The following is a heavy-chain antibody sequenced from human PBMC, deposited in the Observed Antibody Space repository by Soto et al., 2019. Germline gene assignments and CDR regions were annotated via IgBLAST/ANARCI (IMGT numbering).Heavy chain of an antibody. V-gene: IGHV1-46*01. J-gene: IGHJ4*02. CDR2: INPSGGST. Sequence: ASVKVSCKASGYTFTSYYMHWVRQAPGQGLEWMGIINPSGGSTSYAQKFQGRVTMTRDTSTSTVYMELSSLRSEDTAVYYCARVYCSSTSCYGPFDYWGQGTLVTVSS. D-gene: IGHD2-2*01. CDR3: ARVYCSSTSCYGPFDY. CDR1: GYTFTSYY.